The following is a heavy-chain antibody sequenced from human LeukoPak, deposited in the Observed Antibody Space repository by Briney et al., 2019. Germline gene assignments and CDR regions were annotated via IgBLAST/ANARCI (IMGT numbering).Heavy chain of an antibody. D-gene: IGHD3-3*01. CDR3: AAYDFWSGYYNNNDYFDY. Sequence: SETLSLTCTVSGYSISSGYYWGWIRQPPGKGLEWIGSIYHSGSTYYNPSLKSRVTISVDTSKNQFSLKLSSVTAADTAVYYCAAYDFWSGYYNNNDYFDYWGQGTLVTVSS. CDR1: GYSISSGYY. V-gene: IGHV4-38-2*02. CDR2: IYHSGST. J-gene: IGHJ4*02.